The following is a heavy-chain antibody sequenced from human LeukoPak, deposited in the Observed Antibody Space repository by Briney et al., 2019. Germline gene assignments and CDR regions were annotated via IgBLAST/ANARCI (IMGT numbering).Heavy chain of an antibody. J-gene: IGHJ4*02. CDR3: AGSPSRLRYFDWFMGY. CDR2: ISSSSYI. D-gene: IGHD3-9*01. CDR1: GLTFSSYS. Sequence: GGSLRLSCAASGLTFSSYSMNWVRQAPGKGLEWVSSISSSSYIYYADSVKGRFTISRDNAKNSLYLQMNSLRAEDTAVYYCAGSPSRLRYFDWFMGYWGQGTLVTVSS. V-gene: IGHV3-21*01.